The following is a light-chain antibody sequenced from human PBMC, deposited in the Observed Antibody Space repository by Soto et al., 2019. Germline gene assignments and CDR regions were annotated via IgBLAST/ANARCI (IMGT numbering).Light chain of an antibody. Sequence: IQLTQSPSSLSTSVRDRVTITCRASQGISSYLAWYQQNPGKDPKPLLHAASTLQSGVPSRFSGSGSGTEFTLTISSLQPDDFATYYCQHYNSYSEAFGQGTKV. CDR3: QHYNSYSEA. CDR2: AAS. CDR1: QGISSY. J-gene: IGKJ1*01. V-gene: IGKV1-9*01.